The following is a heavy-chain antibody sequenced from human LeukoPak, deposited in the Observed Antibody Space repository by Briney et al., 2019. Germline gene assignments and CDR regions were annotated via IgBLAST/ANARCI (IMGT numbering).Heavy chain of an antibody. CDR2: ISSSSSTI. Sequence: GGSLRLSCAASGFTFGSYAMSWVRQAPGKGLEWVSKISSSSSTIYYADSVKGRFTISRDNAKNSLYLQMNSLRAEDTAVYYCARDSPQALAILHAFDIWGHGTMVTVSS. J-gene: IGHJ3*02. CDR1: GFTFGSYA. D-gene: IGHD5-12*01. V-gene: IGHV3-48*01. CDR3: ARDSPQALAILHAFDI.